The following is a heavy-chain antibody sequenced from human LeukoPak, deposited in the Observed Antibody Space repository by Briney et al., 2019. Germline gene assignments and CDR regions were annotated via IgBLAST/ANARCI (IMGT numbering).Heavy chain of an antibody. Sequence: SETLSLTCTVSGGSISSHYWSWIRQPPGKGLEWIGYISYSGSTNYNPSLKSRVTISVDTSKNQFSLKLSSVTAADTAVYYCAKGSYGYYYGMDVWGHGTTVTVSS. CDR1: GGSISSHY. CDR3: AKGSYGYYYGMDV. V-gene: IGHV4-59*11. D-gene: IGHD5-18*01. CDR2: ISYSGST. J-gene: IGHJ6*02.